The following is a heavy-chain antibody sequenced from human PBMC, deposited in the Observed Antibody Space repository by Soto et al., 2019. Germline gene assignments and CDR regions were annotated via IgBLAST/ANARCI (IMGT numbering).Heavy chain of an antibody. D-gene: IGHD3-3*01. CDR3: AKGRYDFWSPYYFDS. V-gene: IGHV3-9*01. CDR1: GLNFDDFA. J-gene: IGHJ4*02. Sequence: GGSLRLSCVGTGLNFDDFAIHWVRQAPGKGLEWVSGITWNSRVLAYADSVKGRFTISRDNARNSLYLQMDSLRDEDTALYYCAKGRYDFWSPYYFDSWGQGTLVTVSS. CDR2: ITWNSRVL.